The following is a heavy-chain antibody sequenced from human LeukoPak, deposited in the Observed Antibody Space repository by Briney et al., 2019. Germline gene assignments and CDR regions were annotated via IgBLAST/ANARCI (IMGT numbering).Heavy chain of an antibody. Sequence: ASVKVSCKASGYTFTTYVLNWVRHAPGQGFEWMGFINTYTRNPTYAQGFTGRFVFSLDTALSTAYLQMSNLKAEDPAVYYCARQVGTASSHDFGHWGHGTMVTVSS. V-gene: IGHV7-4-1*02. D-gene: IGHD2-21*02. J-gene: IGHJ4*01. CDR3: ARQVGTASSHDFGH. CDR2: INTYTRNP. CDR1: GYTFTTYV.